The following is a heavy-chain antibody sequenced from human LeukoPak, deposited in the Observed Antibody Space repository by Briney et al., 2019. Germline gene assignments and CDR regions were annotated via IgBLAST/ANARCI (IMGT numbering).Heavy chain of an antibody. J-gene: IGHJ6*03. V-gene: IGHV3-15*01. CDR1: GFTFSNAW. Sequence: GGSLRLSCAASGFTFSNAWMSWVRQAPGKGLEWVGRIKSKTDGGTTDYAAPVKGRFTISRDDSKNTLYPQMNSLKTEDTAVYYCTTIAVAGIYYYYYYYMDVWGKGTTVTVSS. CDR3: TTIAVAGIYYYYYYYMDV. CDR2: IKSKTDGGTT. D-gene: IGHD6-19*01.